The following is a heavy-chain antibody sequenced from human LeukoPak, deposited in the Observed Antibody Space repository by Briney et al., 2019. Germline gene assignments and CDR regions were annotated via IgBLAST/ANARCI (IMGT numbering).Heavy chain of an antibody. CDR3: GRGEGALSSSWYWDYYYFYMDV. D-gene: IGHD6-13*01. CDR1: GYSFTSYD. Sequence: RASVKVSCMPSGYSFTSYDINWVRQATGQGLEWVGWMNPNSGKTSYAQNFQGRVTLTRNTSTSTAYMELSSLRSEDTAVYYCGRGEGALSSSWYWDYYYFYMDVWGKGTTVTVSS. CDR2: MNPNSGKT. J-gene: IGHJ6*03. V-gene: IGHV1-8*03.